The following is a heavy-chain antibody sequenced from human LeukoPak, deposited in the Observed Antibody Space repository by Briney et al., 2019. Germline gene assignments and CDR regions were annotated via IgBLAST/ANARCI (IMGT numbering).Heavy chain of an antibody. CDR3: AKVHDYGNY. CDR1: GFTFSSYG. V-gene: IGHV3-30*18. CDR2: ISYDGSNK. D-gene: IGHD4-17*01. J-gene: IGHJ4*02. Sequence: GGSLRLSCAASGFTFSSYGMHRVRQAPGKGLEWVAVISYDGSNKYYADSVKGRFTISRDNSKNTLYLQMSSLRAEDTAVYYCAKVHDYGNYWGQGTLVTVSS.